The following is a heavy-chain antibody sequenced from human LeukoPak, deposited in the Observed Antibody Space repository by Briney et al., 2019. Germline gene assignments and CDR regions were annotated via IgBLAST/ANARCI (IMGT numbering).Heavy chain of an antibody. CDR1: GGSISSGSYY. J-gene: IGHJ4*02. V-gene: IGHV4-61*02. Sequence: SETLSFTCTVSGGSISSGSYYWSWIRQPAGKGLEGIGRIYTSGSTNYNPSLKSRVTISVDTSKNQFSLKLSSVTAADTAVYYCARDALHYDSSGYGTFDYWGQGTLVTVSS. CDR3: ARDALHYDSSGYGTFDY. D-gene: IGHD3-22*01. CDR2: IYTSGST.